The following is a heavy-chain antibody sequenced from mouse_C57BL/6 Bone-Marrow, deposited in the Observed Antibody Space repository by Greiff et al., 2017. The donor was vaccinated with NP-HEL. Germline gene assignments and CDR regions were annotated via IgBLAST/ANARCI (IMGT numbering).Heavy chain of an antibody. CDR3: ALYYGYDGGAWFAY. CDR2: IYPGGGYT. V-gene: IGHV1-63*01. Sequence: QVQLQQSGAELVRPGTSVKMSCKASGYTFTNYWIGWAKQRPGHGLEWIGDIYPGGGYTNYNAKFKGKATLTADKSSSTAYMQFSSLTSEDSAIYYCALYYGYDGGAWFAYWGQGTLVTVSA. J-gene: IGHJ3*01. D-gene: IGHD2-2*01. CDR1: GYTFTNYW.